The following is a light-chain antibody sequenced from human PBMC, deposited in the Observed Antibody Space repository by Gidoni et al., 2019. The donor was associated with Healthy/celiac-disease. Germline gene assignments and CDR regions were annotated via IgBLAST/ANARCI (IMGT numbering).Light chain of an antibody. V-gene: IGKV2-28*01. CDR2: LGS. CDR3: MQALQTPRT. J-gene: IGKJ1*01. Sequence: DIVMTQSPLSLPVTPGEPASISCRSSQILLHSNGYNYLDWYLQKPGQSPQLLIYLGSNRASGVPDRFSGSGSGTDCTLKISRVEAEDVGVYYCMQALQTPRTFGQGTKVEIK. CDR1: QILLHSNGYNY.